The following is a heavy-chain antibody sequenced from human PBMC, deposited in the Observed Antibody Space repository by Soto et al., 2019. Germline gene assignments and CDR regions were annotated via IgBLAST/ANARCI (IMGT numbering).Heavy chain of an antibody. V-gene: IGHV3-30*18. CDR1: GFAFNKFG. CDR2: ISYDGSYQ. J-gene: IGHJ5*02. CDR3: AKGGEVGGVLGNH. D-gene: IGHD1-26*01. Sequence: QVQLVESGGGVVQPGTSLRLSCEASGFAFNKFGMHWVRQAPGKGLEWVAFISYDGSYQYYADSVQGRLTITRDNSMNTLNMQLNSLRREDTAVYKFAKGGEVGGVLGNHWGQGTLVTVST.